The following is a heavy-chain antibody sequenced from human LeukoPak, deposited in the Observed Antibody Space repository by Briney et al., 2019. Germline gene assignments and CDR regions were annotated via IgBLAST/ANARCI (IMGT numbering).Heavy chain of an antibody. J-gene: IGHJ4*02. D-gene: IGHD6-13*01. Sequence: GGSLRLSCAASGFTFSDYYMSWIRQAPGKGLERVSYISSSSSYTNYADSVKGRFTISRDNAKNSLYLQMNSLGAEDTAVYYCARDPGSWYPDYWGQGALVTVSS. CDR3: ARDPGSWYPDY. CDR1: GFTFSDYY. V-gene: IGHV3-11*06. CDR2: ISSSSSYT.